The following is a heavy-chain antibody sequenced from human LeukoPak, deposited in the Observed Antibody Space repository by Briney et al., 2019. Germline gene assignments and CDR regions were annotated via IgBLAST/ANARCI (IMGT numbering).Heavy chain of an antibody. CDR3: ARLRYLGGYMDV. CDR1: GGSISSGSYY. V-gene: IGHV4-61*01. Sequence: SETLSLTCTVSGGSISSGSYYWSWIRQPPGKGLEWIGYIYYSGSTNYNPSLKSRVTISIDTSKNQFSLRLSSVTAADTAVYYCARLRYLGGYMDVWGKGTTVTISS. D-gene: IGHD3-9*01. CDR2: IYYSGST. J-gene: IGHJ6*03.